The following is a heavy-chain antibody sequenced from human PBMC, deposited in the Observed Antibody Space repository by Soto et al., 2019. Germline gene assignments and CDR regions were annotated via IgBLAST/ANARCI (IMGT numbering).Heavy chain of an antibody. Sequence: QVKLQESGPGLVKPSETLSLTCTVSGGSVSSGSYYWSWIRQPPGKGLEWIGYIYYSGSTHYNPSLKSRVTISVDTSKNQFSLKLSSVTAADTAVYYCARGKRLYDSRGYASRAESQIDYWGQGTLVTVSS. J-gene: IGHJ4*02. V-gene: IGHV4-61*01. CDR1: GGSVSSGSYY. CDR2: IYYSGST. D-gene: IGHD3-22*01. CDR3: ARGKRLYDSRGYASRAESQIDY.